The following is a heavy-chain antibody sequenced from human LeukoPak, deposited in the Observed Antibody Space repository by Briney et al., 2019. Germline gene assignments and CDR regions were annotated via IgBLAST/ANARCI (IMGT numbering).Heavy chain of an antibody. CDR1: GFTFSSYS. V-gene: IGHV3-48*01. Sequence: GGSLRLSCAASGFTFSSYSMHWVRQAPGKGLEWVSYISSSSSTMYYADSVKGRFSISRDNAKKSLYLQMNSLRAEDTAVYYCARVAVGGTRAFDIWGQGTTVTVSS. CDR3: ARVAVGGTRAFDI. J-gene: IGHJ3*02. D-gene: IGHD6-19*01. CDR2: ISSSSSTM.